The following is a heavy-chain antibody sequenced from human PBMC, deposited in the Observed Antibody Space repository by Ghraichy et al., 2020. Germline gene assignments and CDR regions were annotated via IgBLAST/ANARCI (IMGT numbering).Heavy chain of an antibody. D-gene: IGHD5-18*01. V-gene: IGHV3-30-3*01. J-gene: IGHJ4*02. CDR2: ISYDGSNK. CDR1: GFTFSSYA. CDR3: ARDRSSGSYGWSYYFDY. Sequence: GGSLRLSCAASGFTFSSYAMHWVRQAPGKGLEWVAVISYDGSNKYYADSVKGRFTISRDNSKNTLYLQMNSLRAEDTAVYYCARDRSSGSYGWSYYFDYWGQGTLVTVSS.